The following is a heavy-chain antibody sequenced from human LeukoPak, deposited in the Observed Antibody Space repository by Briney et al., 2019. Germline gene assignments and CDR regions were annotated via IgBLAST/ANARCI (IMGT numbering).Heavy chain of an antibody. CDR1: GLTFSSYW. CDR2: INSDGSST. V-gene: IGHV3-74*01. Sequence: GGSLRLSCAASGLTFSSYWMHWVRQAPGKGLVWVSRINSDGSSTSYADSVKGRFTISRDNAKNTLYLQMNSLRAEDTAVYYCATRRDGYNARFDPWGQGTLVTVSS. D-gene: IGHD5-24*01. CDR3: ATRRDGYNARFDP. J-gene: IGHJ5*02.